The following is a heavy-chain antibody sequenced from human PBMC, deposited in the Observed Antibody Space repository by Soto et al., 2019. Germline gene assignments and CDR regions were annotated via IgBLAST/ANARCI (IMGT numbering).Heavy chain of an antibody. Sequence: PSEILSLTCAVYGGSFSGYYWSWIRQPPGKGLEWIGEINHSGSTNYNPSLKSRVTISVDTSKNQFSLKLSSVTAADTAVYYCARGRGYCSSTSCFYYFDYWGQGTLVTVSS. D-gene: IGHD2-2*01. CDR1: GGSFSGYY. J-gene: IGHJ4*02. V-gene: IGHV4-34*01. CDR2: INHSGST. CDR3: ARGRGYCSSTSCFYYFDY.